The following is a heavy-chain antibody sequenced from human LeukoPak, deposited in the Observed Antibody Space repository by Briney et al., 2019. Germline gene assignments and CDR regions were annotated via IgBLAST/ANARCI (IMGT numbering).Heavy chain of an antibody. D-gene: IGHD1-26*01. V-gene: IGHV4-39*01. CDR3: ANYGSYIFQ. Sequence: SSETLSLTCIVSGGSISSSSYFWGWIRQPPGKGLEWIGSIYYSGSTYYNPSLKSRVTISVDTSKNQFSLKLSSVTAADTAVYYCANYGSYIFQWGQGNLVTVS. CDR2: IYYSGST. J-gene: IGHJ4*02. CDR1: GGSISSSSYF.